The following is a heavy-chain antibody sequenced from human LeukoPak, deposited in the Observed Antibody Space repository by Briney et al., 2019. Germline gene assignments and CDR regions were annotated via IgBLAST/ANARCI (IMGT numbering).Heavy chain of an antibody. CDR1: GGSISSYY. D-gene: IGHD3-22*01. V-gene: IGHV4-59*01. CDR3: ARGAPYYYDSSGYYRYYFDY. Sequence: SETLSLTCTVSGGSISSYYWSWIRQPPGKGLEWIGYIYYSGSTNYNPSLKSRVTISVDTSKNQFSLKLSSVTAADTAVYYCARGAPYYYDSSGYYRYYFDYWGQGTLVTVSS. J-gene: IGHJ4*02. CDR2: IYYSGST.